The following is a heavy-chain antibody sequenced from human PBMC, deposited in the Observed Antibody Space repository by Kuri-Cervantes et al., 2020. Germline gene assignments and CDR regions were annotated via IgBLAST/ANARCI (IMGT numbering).Heavy chain of an antibody. CDR3: VEGGISTSAFDI. V-gene: IGHV3-30*03. CDR1: GLTFSSYG. CDR2: ISYDGSIE. J-gene: IGHJ3*02. D-gene: IGHD4-23*01. Sequence: GGSLRLSCAASGLTFSSYGMHWVRQAPGKGLEWVAVISYDGSIEFYADSVKGRFTISRDNSKNTLYLQMNSLRAEDTAMYYCVEGGISTSAFDIWGQGTLVTVSS.